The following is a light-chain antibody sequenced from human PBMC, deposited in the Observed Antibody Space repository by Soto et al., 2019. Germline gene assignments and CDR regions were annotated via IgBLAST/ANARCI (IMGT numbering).Light chain of an antibody. CDR1: QGINSW. V-gene: IGKV1-12*01. CDR3: QQSYSTPIS. J-gene: IGKJ5*01. Sequence: DTQMTQSPSSVSAPVGDRVISTCRASQGINSWLAWYQQKPGKAPKLLIYSASSLVSGIPSRFSGSGSGTDFTLTISSLQPEDFATYYCQQSYSTPISFGQGTRLEIK. CDR2: SAS.